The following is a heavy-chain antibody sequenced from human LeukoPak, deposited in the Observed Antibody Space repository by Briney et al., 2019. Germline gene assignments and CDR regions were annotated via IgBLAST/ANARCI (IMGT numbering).Heavy chain of an antibody. V-gene: IGHV4-4*07. CDR3: ARDGEQQLVPPYYYYGMDV. CDR2: IHTSGST. CDR1: GGSISSYY. D-gene: IGHD6-13*01. J-gene: IGHJ6*02. Sequence: RTSETLSLTCTVSGGSISSYYWTWIRQPAGKGLEWIGRIHTSGSTDYNPSLKSRVTMSVGTSKNQFSLKLSSVTAADTAVYYCARDGEQQLVPPYYYYGMDVWGQGTTVTVSS.